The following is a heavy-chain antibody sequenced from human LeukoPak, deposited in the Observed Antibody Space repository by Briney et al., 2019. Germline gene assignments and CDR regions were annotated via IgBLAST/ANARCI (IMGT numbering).Heavy chain of an antibody. V-gene: IGHV3-15*01. D-gene: IGHD4-11*01. CDR3: TTDWMTTVTTRVYYYYGMDV. Sequence: GGSLRLSCAASGFTFSNAWMSWVRQAPGKGLEWVGRFKSKTDGGTTDYAAPVKGRFTISRDDTKNTLYLQMNSLKTEDTAVYYCTTDWMTTVTTRVYYYYGMDVWGQGTTVTVSS. CDR2: FKSKTDGGTT. CDR1: GFTFSNAW. J-gene: IGHJ6*02.